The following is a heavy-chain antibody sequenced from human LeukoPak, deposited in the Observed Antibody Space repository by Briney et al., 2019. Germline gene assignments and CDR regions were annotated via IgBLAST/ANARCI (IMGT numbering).Heavy chain of an antibody. CDR3: TTTSPTFDY. CDR2: IRSKANSYAT. Sequence: GGPLELSCAASGFTFSDSGMHWVRQASGKGLEWVGRIRSKANSYATAYAASVKGRFTISRDDSKNTAYLQMNSLKTEDTAVYYCTTTSPTFDYWGQGTLVTVSS. V-gene: IGHV3-73*01. J-gene: IGHJ4*02. CDR1: GFTFSDSG.